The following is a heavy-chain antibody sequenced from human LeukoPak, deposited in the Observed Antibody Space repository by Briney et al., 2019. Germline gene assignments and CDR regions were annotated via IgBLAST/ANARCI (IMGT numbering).Heavy chain of an antibody. Sequence: GGSLRLSCAASGFTFSSYWLSWVRQAPGKGLEWVANIKQDGSEKYYVDSVKGRFTISRDNAKNSLYLQMNSLRAEDTAVYYCARDSYYYYYYMDVWGKGTTVTVSS. J-gene: IGHJ6*03. CDR2: IKQDGSEK. CDR1: GFTFSSYW. CDR3: ARDSYYYYYYMDV. V-gene: IGHV3-7*01.